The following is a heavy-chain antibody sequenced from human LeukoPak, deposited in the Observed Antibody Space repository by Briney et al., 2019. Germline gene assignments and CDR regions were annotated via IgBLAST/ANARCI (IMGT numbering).Heavy chain of an antibody. D-gene: IGHD5-12*01. J-gene: IGHJ4*02. Sequence: SETLSLTCAVYGGSFSGYYWSWIRQPPGKGLEWIGEINHSGSTNYNPSLKSRVTISVDTSKNQFSLKLSSVTAADTAVYYCARDGLSGYDSHDYWGQGTLVTVSS. V-gene: IGHV4-34*01. CDR2: INHSGST. CDR3: ARDGLSGYDSHDY. CDR1: GGSFSGYY.